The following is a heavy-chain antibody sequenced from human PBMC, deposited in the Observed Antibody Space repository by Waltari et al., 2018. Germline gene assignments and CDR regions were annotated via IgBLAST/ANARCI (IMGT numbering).Heavy chain of an antibody. CDR2: LNNGGST. D-gene: IGHD2-2*02. CDR3: ARHESYTTRDY. J-gene: IGHJ4*02. CDR1: GGSSNSIIYF. V-gene: IGHV4-39*01. Sequence: QLQLQESGPGLVKPAETLSLTCTVSGGSSNSIIYFWGWIRKPPGKGLEWIGSLNNGGSTYYNASLRSRVTISLDTSKNQFSLKVNSVTAADTAVYYCARHESYTTRDYWGQGTLVTVSS.